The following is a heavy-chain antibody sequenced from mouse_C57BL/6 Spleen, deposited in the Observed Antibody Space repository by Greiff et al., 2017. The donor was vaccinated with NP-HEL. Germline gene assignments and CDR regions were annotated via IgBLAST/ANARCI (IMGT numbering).Heavy chain of an antibody. CDR2: INPSSGYT. Sequence: VQLQQSGAELAKPGASVKLSCKASGYTFTSYWMHWVKQRPGQGLEWIGYINPSSGYTKYNQKFKDKATLTADKSSSTAYMQLSSLTYADSAVYYCARTDYGYAMDDWGQGTSVTVSS. CDR3: ARTDYGYAMDD. V-gene: IGHV1-7*01. D-gene: IGHD1-1*01. CDR1: GYTFTSYW. J-gene: IGHJ4*01.